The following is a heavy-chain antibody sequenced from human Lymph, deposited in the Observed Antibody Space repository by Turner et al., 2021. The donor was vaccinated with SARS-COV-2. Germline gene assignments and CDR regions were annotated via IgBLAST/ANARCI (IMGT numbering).Heavy chain of an antibody. Sequence: QVQLVQSGAEVKKTGASVTVSCKAPGYTFTSYDINWVRQATGQGLEWMGWMNPNSGNTGYAQKFQGRVTMTRNTSISTAYMELSSLRSEDTAVYYCARGRYSGGGMDVWGQGTTVTVSS. CDR2: MNPNSGNT. CDR3: ARGRYSGGGMDV. CDR1: GYTFTSYD. V-gene: IGHV1-8*02. D-gene: IGHD1-26*01. J-gene: IGHJ6*02.